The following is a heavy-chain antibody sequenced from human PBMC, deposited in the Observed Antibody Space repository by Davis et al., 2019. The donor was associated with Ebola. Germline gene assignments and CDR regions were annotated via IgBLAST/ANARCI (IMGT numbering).Heavy chain of an antibody. CDR3: ARLDYYDSSGYSYWYFDL. V-gene: IGHV4-38-2*02. CDR2: IYHSGST. J-gene: IGHJ2*01. CDR1: GYSISSGYY. Sequence: PSETLSLTCTVSGYSISSGYYWGWIRQPPGKGLEWIGSIYHSGSTYYNPSLKSRVTISVDTSKNQFSLKLSSVTAADTAVYYCARLDYYDSSGYSYWYFDLWGRGTLVTVSS. D-gene: IGHD3-22*01.